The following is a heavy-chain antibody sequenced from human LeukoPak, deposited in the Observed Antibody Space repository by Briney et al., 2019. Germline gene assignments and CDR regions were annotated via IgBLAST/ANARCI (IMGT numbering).Heavy chain of an antibody. V-gene: IGHV4-34*01. Sequence: PSETLSLICAVYGGSLSGYYRSWIRQPPGKGLECIMENNHSGSTNYNPSLKSRVTISVDTSKNQFSLKLSSVTAADTAVYYCASGASGGVVAAFDYWGQGTLVTVSS. D-gene: IGHD2-15*01. CDR2: NNHSGST. J-gene: IGHJ4*02. CDR1: GGSLSGYY. CDR3: ASGASGGVVAAFDY.